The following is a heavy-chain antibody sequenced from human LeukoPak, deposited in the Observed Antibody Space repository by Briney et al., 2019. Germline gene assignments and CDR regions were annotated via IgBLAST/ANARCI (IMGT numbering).Heavy chain of an antibody. CDR1: GFTFSTYN. V-gene: IGHV3-21*06. CDR3: ARDFSNDEIALYYSDH. Sequence: GGSLRLSCAASGFTFSTYNMNWVRQAPGKGLEWVASISSRSTYIYYTDSVRGRFTISRDNGKNSVYLQMNSLRAEDTAVYYCARDFSNDEIALYYSDHRGQGTLVTVSS. J-gene: IGHJ4*02. CDR2: ISSRSTYI. D-gene: IGHD1-1*01.